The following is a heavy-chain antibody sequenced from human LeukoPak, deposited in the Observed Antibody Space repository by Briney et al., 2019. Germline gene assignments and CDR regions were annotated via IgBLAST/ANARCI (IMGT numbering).Heavy chain of an antibody. Sequence: GGSLRLSCAASGFTFGSYSMNWVRQAPGKGLEWVSSISSSSSYIYYADSVKGRFTISRGNAKNSLYLQMNSLRAEDTAVYYCARVSDCSGGSCYLAVKGFDYWGQGTLVTVSS. CDR3: ARVSDCSGGSCYLAVKGFDY. D-gene: IGHD2-15*01. V-gene: IGHV3-21*01. J-gene: IGHJ4*02. CDR2: ISSSSSYI. CDR1: GFTFGSYS.